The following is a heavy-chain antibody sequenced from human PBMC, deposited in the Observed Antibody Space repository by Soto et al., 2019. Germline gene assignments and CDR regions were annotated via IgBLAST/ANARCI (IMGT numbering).Heavy chain of an antibody. Sequence: ASVKVSCKAPRDTFTSYYINWVRQAPRKGVEWMGVINPHGGSTAYAQKFKGRVTLTRDTSASTVYMEVSSLTSEDTAMYYCARSSGGNFGIIIEGTNWFAPWGQGTLVTVSS. CDR2: INPHGGST. V-gene: IGHV1-46*01. J-gene: IGHJ5*02. CDR1: RDTFTSYY. CDR3: ARSSGGNFGIIIEGTNWFAP. D-gene: IGHD1-26*01.